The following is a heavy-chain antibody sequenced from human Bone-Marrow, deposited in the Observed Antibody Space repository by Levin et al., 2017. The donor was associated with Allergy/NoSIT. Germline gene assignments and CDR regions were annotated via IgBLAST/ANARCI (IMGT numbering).Heavy chain of an antibody. CDR2: ISSSGVTT. CDR1: GFTFSTYA. J-gene: IGHJ4*02. CDR3: AKDVENGDYPRGVFDY. V-gene: IGHV3-23*01. D-gene: IGHD4-17*01. Sequence: GGSLRLSCAASGFTFSTYAMSWVRQAPGKGLEWVSVISSSGVTTYYADSVKGRFTISRDNSKNTLYLQMNSLRAEDTAVYYCAKDVENGDYPRGVFDYWGQGTLVTVSS.